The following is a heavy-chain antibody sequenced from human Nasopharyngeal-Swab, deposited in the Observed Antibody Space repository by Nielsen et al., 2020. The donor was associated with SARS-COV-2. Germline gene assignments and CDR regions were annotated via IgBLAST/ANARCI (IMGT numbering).Heavy chain of an antibody. CDR3: ARLGTESYHYYSLDV. Sequence: GESLKISCVTSGFTFNMYSMHWVRQAPGKGLEWVSSISSSSNYIYYGDSVKGRFTISRDNTQKSLYLEMNSLRVEDPAVYYCARLGTESYHYYSLDVWGQGTTVTVSS. D-gene: IGHD1-1*01. J-gene: IGHJ6*02. V-gene: IGHV3-21*01. CDR2: ISSSSNYI. CDR1: GFTFNMYS.